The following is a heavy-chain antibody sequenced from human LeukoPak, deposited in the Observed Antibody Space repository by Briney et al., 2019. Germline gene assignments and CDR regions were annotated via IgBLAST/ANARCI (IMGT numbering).Heavy chain of an antibody. CDR3: AKSGSNYDYVWGSYRPTEYYFDY. D-gene: IGHD3-16*02. CDR1: GFTFSSYA. Sequence: GGSLRLSCAASGFTFSSYAMHWVRQAPGKGLEWVAFVRYDGSNKYYADSVKGRFTISRDNSKNTLYLQMNSLRGEDTAVYYCAKSGSNYDYVWGSYRPTEYYFDYGGQGTLVTVSS. J-gene: IGHJ4*02. V-gene: IGHV3-30*02. CDR2: VRYDGSNK.